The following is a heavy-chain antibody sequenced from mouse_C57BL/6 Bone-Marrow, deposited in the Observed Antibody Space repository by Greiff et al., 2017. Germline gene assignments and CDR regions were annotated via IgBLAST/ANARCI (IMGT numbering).Heavy chain of an antibody. D-gene: IGHD1-1*01. Sequence: QLQQSGPELVKPGASVKISCKASGYSFTDYNMNWVKQSNGKSLEWIGVINPNYGTTSYNQKFKGKATLTVDQSSSTAYMQLNSLTSEDSAVYYCASSYYYGSSNYFDYWGQGTTLTVSS. CDR1: GYSFTDYN. V-gene: IGHV1-39*01. CDR3: ASSYYYGSSNYFDY. CDR2: INPNYGTT. J-gene: IGHJ2*01.